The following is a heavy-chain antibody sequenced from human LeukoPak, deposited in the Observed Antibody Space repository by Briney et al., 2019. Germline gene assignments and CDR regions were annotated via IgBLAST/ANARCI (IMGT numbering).Heavy chain of an antibody. D-gene: IGHD3-22*01. J-gene: IGHJ4*02. Sequence: GASVKVSCKASGGTFSSYAISWVRQAPGQGLEWMGGIIPIFGTANYAQKFQGRVTITTDESTSTAYMELSSLRSEDTAVYYCARSPFTLDSSGYVRDYWGQGTLVTVSS. CDR2: IIPIFGTA. CDR1: GGTFSSYA. V-gene: IGHV1-69*05. CDR3: ARSPFTLDSSGYVRDY.